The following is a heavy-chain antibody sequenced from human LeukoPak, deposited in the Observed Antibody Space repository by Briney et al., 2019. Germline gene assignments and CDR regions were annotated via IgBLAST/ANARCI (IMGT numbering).Heavy chain of an antibody. CDR3: ARVGYYPDYYMDV. Sequence: NPSETLSLTCAVYGGSFSGYYWSWIRQPPGKGLEWIGEINHSGSTNYNPSLKSRVTISVDTSKNQFSLQLNSVTAADTALFFCARVGYYPDYYMDVWGKGTTVTVSS. CDR1: GGSFSGYY. V-gene: IGHV4-34*01. J-gene: IGHJ6*03. D-gene: IGHD2-21*01. CDR2: INHSGST.